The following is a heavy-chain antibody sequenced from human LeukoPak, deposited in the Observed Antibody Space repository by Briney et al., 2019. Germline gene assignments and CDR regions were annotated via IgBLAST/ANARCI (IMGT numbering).Heavy chain of an antibody. CDR3: VRPPPGYSSSWFYFHS. J-gene: IGHJ4*02. V-gene: IGHV3-23*01. Sequence: GGSLRLSCAASGFTFSSHAMSWVRQAPGKGLEWVPGMSGSGSSTFYADSVKGRFTISRDSSKNTLYLQMNSLRVEDTAMYYCVRPPPGYSSSWFYFHSWGQGTLVTVSS. CDR2: MSGSGSST. CDR1: GFTFSSHA. D-gene: IGHD6-13*01.